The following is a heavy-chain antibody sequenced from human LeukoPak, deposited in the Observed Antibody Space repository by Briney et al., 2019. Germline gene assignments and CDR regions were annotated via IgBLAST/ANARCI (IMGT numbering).Heavy chain of an antibody. CDR3: ARGRAAAGQRNYYYYGMDV. V-gene: IGHV4-34*01. D-gene: IGHD6-13*01. J-gene: IGHJ6*02. CDR2: INHSGST. Sequence: SETLSLTCAVYGGSFSGYYWSWIRQPPGKGLEWIGEINHSGSTNYNPSLKSRVTISVDTSKNQFSLKLSSVTAADTAVYYCARGRAAAGQRNYYYYGMDVWGQGTTVTVSS. CDR1: GGSFSGYY.